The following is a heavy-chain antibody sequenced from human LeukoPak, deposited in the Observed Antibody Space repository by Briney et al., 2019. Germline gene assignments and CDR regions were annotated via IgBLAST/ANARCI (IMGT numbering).Heavy chain of an antibody. CDR3: ARDFLLIDSSGYYSDY. D-gene: IGHD3-22*01. V-gene: IGHV1-18*01. CDR1: GYTFTSYG. J-gene: IGHJ4*02. CDR2: ISAYNGNT. Sequence: GASVKVSCKASGYTFTSYGISWVRQAPGQGLEWMGWISAYNGNTNYAQKLQGRVTMTTDTSTSTAYMELRSLRSDDTAVYYCARDFLLIDSSGYYSDYWGQGTLVTVSS.